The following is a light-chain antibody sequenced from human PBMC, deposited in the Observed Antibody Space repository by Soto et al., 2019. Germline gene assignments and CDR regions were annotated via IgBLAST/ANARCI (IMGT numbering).Light chain of an antibody. Sequence: DIVLTQTPLSSPVTLGQPASISCRSSQSLVYSDGNTYLSWLQQRPGQPPRLLIYKVSNRFSGVPDRFSVIGAVTEFALTICRVEAEDVGVCYCTQFSQFPRTFGQGPKVEVK. CDR1: QSLVYSDGNTY. V-gene: IGKV2-24*01. J-gene: IGKJ1*01. CDR3: TQFSQFPRT. CDR2: KVS.